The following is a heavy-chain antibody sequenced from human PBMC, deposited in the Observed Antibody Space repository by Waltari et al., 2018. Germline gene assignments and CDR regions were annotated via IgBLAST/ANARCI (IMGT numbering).Heavy chain of an antibody. CDR3: AKSVGYSSSWLLDY. CDR1: GGSFSGYY. V-gene: IGHV4-34*01. J-gene: IGHJ4*02. CDR2: INHSGRT. D-gene: IGHD6-13*01. Sequence: QVQLQQWGAGLLKPSETLSLTCAVYGGSFSGYYWSWIRQPPGKGPEWSGEINHSGRTNYNPSLKSRVTISVDTSKNQFSLKLSAVTAADTAVYYCAKSVGYSSSWLLDYWGQGTLVTVSS.